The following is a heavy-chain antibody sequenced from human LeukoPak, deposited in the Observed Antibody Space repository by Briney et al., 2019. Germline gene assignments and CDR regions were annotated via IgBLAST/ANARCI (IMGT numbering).Heavy chain of an antibody. V-gene: IGHV3-21*01. CDR1: GFTFSPYW. CDR3: ARVYNWNYYYYYGMDV. CDR2: ITGTSNYI. D-gene: IGHD1-20*01. J-gene: IGHJ6*02. Sequence: PGGSLRLSCAASGFTFSPYWMTWVRQAPGKGLEWVSSITGTSNYIYYADSVKGRFTISRDNAKNSLYLQMNSLRAEDTAVYYCARVYNWNYYYYYGMDVWGQGTMFTVSS.